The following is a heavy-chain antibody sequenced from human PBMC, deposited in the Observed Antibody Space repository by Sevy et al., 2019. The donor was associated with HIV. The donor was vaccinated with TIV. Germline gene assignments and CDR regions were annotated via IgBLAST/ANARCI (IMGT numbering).Heavy chain of an antibody. CDR1: GFSFSNYD. V-gene: IGHV3-30*01. J-gene: IGHJ4*02. Sequence: GGSLRLSCAASGFSFSNYDMHWVRQAPGKGLDWVAVISHDERYKNYAESVKVRFTISRDNFKNTLFLQMDSLRPEETAVYCCARLVSCGGDCYYLDSWGQGALVTVSS. CDR2: ISHDERYK. D-gene: IGHD2-21*02. CDR3: ARLVSCGGDCYYLDS.